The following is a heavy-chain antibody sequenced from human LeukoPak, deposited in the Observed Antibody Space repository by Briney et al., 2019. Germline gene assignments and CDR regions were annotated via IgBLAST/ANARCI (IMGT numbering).Heavy chain of an antibody. D-gene: IGHD6-13*01. V-gene: IGHV4-38-2*02. Sequence: SETLSLTCTVSGYSISSGYYWGWIRQPPGKGLEWIGSIYHSGSTYYNPSLKSRVTISVDTSKNQFSLKLSSVTAADTAVYYCARGLRPRSSSWYYWGQGTLVTVSS. CDR2: IYHSGST. J-gene: IGHJ4*02. CDR1: GYSISSGYY. CDR3: ARGLRPRSSSWYY.